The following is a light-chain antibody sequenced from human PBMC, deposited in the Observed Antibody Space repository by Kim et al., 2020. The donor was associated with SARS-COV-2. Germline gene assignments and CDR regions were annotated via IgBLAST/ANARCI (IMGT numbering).Light chain of an antibody. CDR1: QDVSNW. CDR3: QQANSFPYT. V-gene: IGKV1-12*02. J-gene: IGKJ2*01. Sequence: SASLGDRVTITCRASQDVSNWLAWYQQKPGKAPKLLIYGANVLQSGVPSTFTGSGSGTDFTLTIDSLRPEDFATYYCQQANSFPYTFGQGTKVEIK. CDR2: GAN.